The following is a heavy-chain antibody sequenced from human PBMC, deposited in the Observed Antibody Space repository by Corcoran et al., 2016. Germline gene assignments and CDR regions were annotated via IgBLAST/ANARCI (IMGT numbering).Heavy chain of an antibody. J-gene: IGHJ4*02. CDR2: IYHSGST. CDR3: ARLIGSGWHFDY. D-gene: IGHD6-19*01. CDR1: GYSISSGYY. Sequence: QVQLQESGPGLVKPSETLSLTCTVSGYSISSGYYWGWIRQPPGKGLEWIGSIYHSGSTYYNPSLKSRVTISVDTSKNQFSLKLSSVTAADTAVYYCARLIGSGWHFDYWGQGTLVTVSS. V-gene: IGHV4-38-2*02.